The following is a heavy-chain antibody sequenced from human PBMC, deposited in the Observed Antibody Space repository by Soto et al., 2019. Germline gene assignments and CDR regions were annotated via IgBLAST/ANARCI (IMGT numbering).Heavy chain of an antibody. Sequence: HSETLSLTCAVYGGTFSGYYWTWIRQPPGTGLEWIGQINHSGSTSYNPSLKSRVTISVHTSNSQFSLELSSVTAADTAVYYCARGLITGSHYSGGWYYFDSWGQGTQVTVSS. J-gene: IGHJ4*02. D-gene: IGHD6-19*01. CDR3: ARGLITGSHYSGGWYYFDS. CDR2: INHSGST. CDR1: GGTFSGYY. V-gene: IGHV4-34*01.